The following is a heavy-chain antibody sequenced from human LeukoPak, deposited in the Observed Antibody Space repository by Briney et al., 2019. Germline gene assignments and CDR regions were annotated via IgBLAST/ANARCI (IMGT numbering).Heavy chain of an antibody. J-gene: IGHJ4*02. D-gene: IGHD3-16*01. CDR1: GFTFSSYE. CDR2: ISSSGSTI. Sequence: GGSLRLSCAASGFTFSSYEMNWVRQAPGKGLEWVSYISSSGSTIYYADSVKGRFTISRDNAKNSLYLQMSSLRAEDTAVYYCARDPPGGVLDYWGQGTLVTVSS. CDR3: ARDPPGGVLDY. V-gene: IGHV3-48*03.